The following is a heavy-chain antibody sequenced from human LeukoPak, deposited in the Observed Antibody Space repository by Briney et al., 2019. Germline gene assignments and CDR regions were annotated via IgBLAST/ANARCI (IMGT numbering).Heavy chain of an antibody. J-gene: IGHJ6*02. CDR2: MNPNSGGT. Sequence: ASVKVSCKASGYTFTTYDINWVRQAPGQGLEWVAWMNPNSGGTVYAQNFQGRVTLARDTSIGTAYMELNSLTSEDTAVYYCARGAIFGVTTRGYWTDVWRQGTADTVSS. V-gene: IGHV1-8*01. CDR1: GYTFTTYD. D-gene: IGHD3-3*01. CDR3: ARGAIFGVTTRGYWTDV.